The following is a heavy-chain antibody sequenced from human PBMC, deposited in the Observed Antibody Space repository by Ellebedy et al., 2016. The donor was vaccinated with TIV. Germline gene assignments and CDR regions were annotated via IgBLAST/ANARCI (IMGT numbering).Heavy chain of an antibody. CDR3: ARLGSSSWPGVGYYYYGMDV. CDR2: IIPIFGTA. CDR1: GGTFSSYA. J-gene: IGHJ6*02. Sequence: SVKVSXXASGGTFSSYAISWVRQAPGQGLEWMGGIIPIFGTANYAQKFQGRVTITADESTSTAYMELSSLRSEDTAVYYCARLGSSSWPGVGYYYYGMDVWGQGTTVTVSS. V-gene: IGHV1-69*13. D-gene: IGHD6-13*01.